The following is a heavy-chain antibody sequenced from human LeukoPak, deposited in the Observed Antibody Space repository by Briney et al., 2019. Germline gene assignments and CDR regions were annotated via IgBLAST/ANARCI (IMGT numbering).Heavy chain of an antibody. J-gene: IGHJ3*02. CDR1: GGSINSSAYY. CDR3: ARYCSGGSCYTQAPSDAFDI. D-gene: IGHD2-15*01. CDR2: IFHSGST. Sequence: SETLSLTCTVSGGSINSSAYYWGWIRQPPGKGLEWIASIFHSGSTNYNPSLKSRVTIAVDPSKNQFSLKLSSVTAADTAVYYCARYCSGGSCYTQAPSDAFDIWGQGTMVTVSS. V-gene: IGHV4-39*01.